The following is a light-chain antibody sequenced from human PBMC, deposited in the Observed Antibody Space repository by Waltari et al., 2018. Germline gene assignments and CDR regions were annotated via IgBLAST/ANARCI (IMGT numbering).Light chain of an antibody. J-gene: IGKJ4*01. CDR1: QRVNTN. V-gene: IGKV3-15*01. CDR3: QQYHKWPPGG. CDR2: AAS. Sequence: VVTQSPATLSVSPGKTVTLSCRASQRVNTNLAWYQQKPGQAPRLLIFAASTRAPGIPSRFGGSGSGTEFTLTIISLQFEDVGVYFCQQYHKWPPGGFGGGTKVEIE.